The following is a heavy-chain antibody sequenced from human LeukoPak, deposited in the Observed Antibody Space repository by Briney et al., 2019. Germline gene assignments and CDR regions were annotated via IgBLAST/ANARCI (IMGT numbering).Heavy chain of an antibody. CDR3: VKESTSSGYYYAPDY. D-gene: IGHD3-22*01. CDR2: ISYDGSYK. CDR1: GFTFSGYG. V-gene: IGHV3-30*18. J-gene: IGHJ4*02. Sequence: GGSLRLSCAASGFTFSGYGMHWVRQAPGKGLEWVAVISYDGSYKSYGNSVKGRFTISRDNSKNTLFLQMNSLRAEDTAVYYCVKESTSSGYYYAPDYWGQGTLVTVS.